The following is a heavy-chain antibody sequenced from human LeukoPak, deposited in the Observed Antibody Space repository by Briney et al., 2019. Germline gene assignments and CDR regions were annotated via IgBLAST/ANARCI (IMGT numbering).Heavy chain of an antibody. CDR2: INHSGST. CDR3: ARNLKWAYYYYYYMDV. D-gene: IGHD1-26*01. J-gene: IGHJ6*03. CDR1: GWSFSGYY. V-gene: IGHV4-34*01. Sequence: SGTLSLTCAVYGWSFSGYYWSWIRQPPGKGLEWIGEINHSGSTNYNPPLKSRVTISVDTSKNQFSLKLSSVTAADTAVYYCARNLKWAYYYYYYMDVWGKGTTVTVSS.